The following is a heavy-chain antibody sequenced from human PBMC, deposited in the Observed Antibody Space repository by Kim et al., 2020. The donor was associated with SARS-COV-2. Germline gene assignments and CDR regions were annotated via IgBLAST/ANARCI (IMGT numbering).Heavy chain of an antibody. D-gene: IGHD6-19*01. V-gene: IGHV4-39*01. CDR1: GGSISSSSYY. J-gene: IGHJ3*02. Sequence: SETLSLTCTVSGGSISSSSYYWCWIRQPPGKGLEWIGSIYYSGSTYYNPSLKSRVTISVDTSKNQFSLKLSSVTAADTAVYYCARHQSSGWYWGYAFDIWGQGTMVTVSS. CDR2: IYYSGST. CDR3: ARHQSSGWYWGYAFDI.